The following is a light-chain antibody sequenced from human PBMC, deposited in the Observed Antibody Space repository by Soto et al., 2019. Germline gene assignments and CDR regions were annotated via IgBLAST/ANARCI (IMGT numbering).Light chain of an antibody. CDR1: QSVTSNY. J-gene: IGKJ4*01. CDR2: GAS. V-gene: IGKV3-20*01. CDR3: QQYGSSPPHT. Sequence: EIVLTQSPGTLSLSPGERATLSCRASQSVTSNYLAWYQQKPGQAPRLLIYGASSRATGIPDRFSGSGSGTDFTLTISKLEPEDFALYYCQQYGSSPPHTFGGGTNVEIK.